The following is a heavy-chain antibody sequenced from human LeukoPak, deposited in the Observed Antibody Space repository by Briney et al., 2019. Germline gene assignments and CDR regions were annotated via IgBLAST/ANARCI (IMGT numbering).Heavy chain of an antibody. V-gene: IGHV4-38-2*02. D-gene: IGHD2-2*02. CDR1: GYSISSGYY. CDR2: INHSGST. Sequence: SETLSLTCTVSGYSISSGYYWGWIRQPPGKGLEWIGEINHSGSTNYNPSLKSRVTISVDTSKNQFSLKLSSVTAADTAVYYCARAQSAAAIYYYYYYGMDVWGQGTTVTVSS. J-gene: IGHJ6*02. CDR3: ARAQSAAAIYYYYYYGMDV.